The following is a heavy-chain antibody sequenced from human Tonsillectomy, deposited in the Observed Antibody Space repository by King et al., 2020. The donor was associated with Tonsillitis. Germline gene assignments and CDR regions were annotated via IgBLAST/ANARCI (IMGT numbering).Heavy chain of an antibody. CDR2: IYTSGST. CDR3: AREGYGSSPYYYHYYMDV. V-gene: IGHV4-61*02. Sequence: VQLQESGPGLVKPSQTLSLTCTVSGGSISSGSYYWSWIRQPAGKGLEWIGRIYTSGSTNYNPSLKSRVTVSVDTSKNQFSLKLSSMTAADTAVYYCAREGYGSSPYYYHYYMDVWGKGTTVTVSS. D-gene: IGHD6-6*01. CDR1: GGSISSGSYY. J-gene: IGHJ6*03.